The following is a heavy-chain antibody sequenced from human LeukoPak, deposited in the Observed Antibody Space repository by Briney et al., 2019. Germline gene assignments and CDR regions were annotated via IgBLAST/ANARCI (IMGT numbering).Heavy chain of an antibody. D-gene: IGHD3-10*01. CDR3: ARGARITMVRGVMFWFDP. V-gene: IGHV1-3*01. CDR1: GYTFTSYA. Sequence: ASVTVSCKASGYTFTSYAMHWVRQAPGQRLEWMGWINAGNGNTKYSQKFQGRVTITRDTSASTAYMELSSLRSEDTAVYYCARGARITMVRGVMFWFDPWGQGTLVTVSS. CDR2: INAGNGNT. J-gene: IGHJ5*02.